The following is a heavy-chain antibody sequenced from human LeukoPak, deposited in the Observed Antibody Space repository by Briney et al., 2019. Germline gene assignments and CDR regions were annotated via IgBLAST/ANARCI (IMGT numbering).Heavy chain of an antibody. V-gene: IGHV3-66*01. CDR3: ARDQYYDFWSGYSHDAFDI. J-gene: IGHJ3*02. Sequence: QPGGSLRLSCAASGFTVSSNYMSWVRQAPGKGLEWVSVIYSGGSTYYADSVKGRFTISRDNSKNTLYLQMNSLRAEDTAVYYCARDQYYDFWSGYSHDAFDIWGQGTMVTVSS. CDR2: IYSGGST. D-gene: IGHD3-3*01. CDR1: GFTVSSNY.